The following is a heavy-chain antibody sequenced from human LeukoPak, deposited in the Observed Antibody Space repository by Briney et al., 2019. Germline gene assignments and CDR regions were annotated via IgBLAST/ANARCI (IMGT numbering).Heavy chain of an antibody. D-gene: IGHD2-15*01. CDR2: INPNSGGT. CDR1: GYTFTGYY. V-gene: IGHV1-2*06. J-gene: IGHJ4*02. CDR3: AITVVAASYYFDY. Sequence: GASVKVSCKAFGYTFTGYYMHWVRQAPGQGLEWMGRINPNSGGTNYAQKFQGRVTMTRDTSISTAYMELSRLRSDDTAVYYCAITVVAASYYFDYWGQGTLVTVSS.